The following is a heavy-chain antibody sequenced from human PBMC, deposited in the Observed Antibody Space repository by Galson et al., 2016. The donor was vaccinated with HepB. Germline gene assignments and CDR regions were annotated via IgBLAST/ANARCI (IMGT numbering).Heavy chain of an antibody. D-gene: IGHD3-10*01. Sequence: SLRLSCAASGFTFSSYGMHWVRWAPGKGLEWVAVIWFDGTNEYYADSVKGRFTISRDNSKNTLYLQMNSLRAGDTAVYYCARDHYYGSGSYYYYYFYGMDVWGQGTTVTVSS. CDR1: GFTFSSYG. J-gene: IGHJ6*02. CDR2: IWFDGTNE. CDR3: ARDHYYGSGSYYYYYFYGMDV. V-gene: IGHV3-33*01.